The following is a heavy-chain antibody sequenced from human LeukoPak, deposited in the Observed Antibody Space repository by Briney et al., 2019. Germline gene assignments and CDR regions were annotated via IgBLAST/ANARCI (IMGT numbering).Heavy chain of an antibody. CDR2: INHSGST. D-gene: IGHD3-10*01. Sequence: SETLSLTCAVYGGSFSGYYWSWIRQPPGKGLEWIGEINHSGSTNYNPSLKSRVTISVDTSKNQFSLKLSSVTAADTAVYYCASRDRMVRGVIISRRFDPWGQGTLVTVSS. J-gene: IGHJ5*02. CDR1: GGSFSGYY. CDR3: ASRDRMVRGVIISRRFDP. V-gene: IGHV4-34*01.